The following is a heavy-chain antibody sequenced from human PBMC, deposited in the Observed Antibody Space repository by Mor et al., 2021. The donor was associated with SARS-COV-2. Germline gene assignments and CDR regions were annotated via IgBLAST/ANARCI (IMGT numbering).Heavy chain of an antibody. D-gene: IGHD6-13*01. CDR3: ARHFSSSWLVF. CDR2: YSGST. V-gene: IGHV4-39*01. Sequence: YSGSTYYNPTLTNRLTISVDTSKNQFSLRLSSVTATDTAVYYCARHFSSSWLVFWGQGTLVAVSS. J-gene: IGHJ4*02.